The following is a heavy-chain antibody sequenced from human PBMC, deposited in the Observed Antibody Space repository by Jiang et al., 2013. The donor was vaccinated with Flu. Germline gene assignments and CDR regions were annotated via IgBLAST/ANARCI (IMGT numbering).Heavy chain of an antibody. V-gene: IGHV4-30-4*08. J-gene: IGHJ4*02. CDR2: IYYSGST. D-gene: IGHD3-9*01. CDR1: GGSISSGDYY. Sequence: SGGSISSGDYYWSWIRQPPGKGLEWIGYIYYSGSTYYNPSLKGRVTISVDTSKNQFSLKLSSVTAADTAVYYCAREPLEADYDILTGYLYEDYWGQGTLVTVSS. CDR3: AREPLEADYDILTGYLYEDY.